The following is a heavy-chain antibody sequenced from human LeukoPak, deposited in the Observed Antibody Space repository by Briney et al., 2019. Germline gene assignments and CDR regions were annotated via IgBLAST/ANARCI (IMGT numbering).Heavy chain of an antibody. J-gene: IGHJ6*03. Sequence: ASVKVSCKASGGTFSSYAISWVRQAPGQGLEWMGGIIPIFGTANYAQKFQGRVTITADESTSTAYTELSSLRSEDTAVYYCARGTGYSSSWYPGAYYYYMDVWGKGTTVTVSS. CDR1: GGTFSSYA. V-gene: IGHV1-69*01. D-gene: IGHD6-13*01. CDR2: IIPIFGTA. CDR3: ARGTGYSSSWYPGAYYYYMDV.